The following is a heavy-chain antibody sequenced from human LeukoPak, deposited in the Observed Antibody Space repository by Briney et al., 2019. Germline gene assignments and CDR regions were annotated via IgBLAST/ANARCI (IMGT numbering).Heavy chain of an antibody. CDR3: ARHVGRAGDEPYFDY. CDR2: IYSSGST. V-gene: IGHV4-30-4*01. D-gene: IGHD4-17*01. Sequence: YIYSSGSTYYNPSLKSRVTISVDTSKNQFSLNLISVTAADTAVYYCARHVGRAGDEPYFDYWGQGALVTVSS. J-gene: IGHJ4*02.